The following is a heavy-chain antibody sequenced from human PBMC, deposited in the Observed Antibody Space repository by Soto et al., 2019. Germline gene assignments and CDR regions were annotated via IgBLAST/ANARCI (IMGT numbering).Heavy chain of an antibody. Sequence: SETLSLTCTAYGESFNGYYWSWIRQPPGKGLEWIGEIHHSGSTNYNPSLKSRVTFSIDTSKRQFSLKVRSVTAADTAVYHCARGKRGSSWYRGEEKYYYYGMDVWGQGTPVTVSS. CDR2: IHHSGST. D-gene: IGHD6-13*01. CDR3: ARGKRGSSWYRGEEKYYYYGMDV. V-gene: IGHV4-34*01. CDR1: GESFNGYY. J-gene: IGHJ6*02.